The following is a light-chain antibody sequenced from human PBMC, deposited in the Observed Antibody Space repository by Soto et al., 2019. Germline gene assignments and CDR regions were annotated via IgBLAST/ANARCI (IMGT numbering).Light chain of an antibody. Sequence: DIQMTQSPSSLSASVGDRVTITCRASQSISTWLAWFQQKPGKAPKLLIYRASSLEGGAPSRFSGSGSGTEFTLTISSLQPDDFATYYCQHRTFGQGTKVDIK. V-gene: IGKV1-5*03. CDR3: QHRT. J-gene: IGKJ2*01. CDR2: RAS. CDR1: QSISTW.